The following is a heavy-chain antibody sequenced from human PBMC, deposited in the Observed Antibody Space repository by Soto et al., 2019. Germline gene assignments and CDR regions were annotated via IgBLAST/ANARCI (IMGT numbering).Heavy chain of an antibody. CDR1: GGSVSSSSYY. J-gene: IGHJ4*02. CDR3: ARQFPKTYYYDSSGYPDDY. V-gene: IGHV4-39*01. CDR2: VYYSGST. Sequence: PSETLSLTCTVSGGSVSSSSYYWGWVRQPPGKGLEWIGSVYYSGSTYYNPSLKSRVTISVDTSKKQFSLKLSSVTAADTAVYYCARQFPKTYYYDSSGYPDDYWGQGTLVTVSS. D-gene: IGHD3-22*01.